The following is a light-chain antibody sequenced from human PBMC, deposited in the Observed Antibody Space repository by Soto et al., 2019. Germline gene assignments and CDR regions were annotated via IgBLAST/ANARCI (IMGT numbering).Light chain of an antibody. Sequence: QSVLTQPASVSGSPGQSITISCTGTSSDVGTYNYVSWYQHHPGKAPKLIIYEVSNRPSGVSNRFSGSKSGSTASLTISGLQAEDEADYHCTSYTDTSTRVFGGGTKVTVL. J-gene: IGLJ2*01. CDR3: TSYTDTSTRV. CDR1: SSDVGTYNY. V-gene: IGLV2-14*01. CDR2: EVS.